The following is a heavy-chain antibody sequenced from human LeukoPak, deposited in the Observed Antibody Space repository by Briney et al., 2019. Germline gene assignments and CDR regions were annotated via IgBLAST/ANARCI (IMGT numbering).Heavy chain of an antibody. Sequence: PGGSLRLSCAASGFTFSSYAMSWVRQAPGKGLEWVSAISGSGDSTYYADSVKGRFTISRDNSKNTLYLQMNSLSAEDTAVYYCAKDPVAATGTGKINWFDPWGHGTLVTVSS. D-gene: IGHD6-13*01. CDR3: AKDPVAATGTGKINWFDP. CDR2: ISGSGDST. CDR1: GFTFSSYA. V-gene: IGHV3-23*01. J-gene: IGHJ5*02.